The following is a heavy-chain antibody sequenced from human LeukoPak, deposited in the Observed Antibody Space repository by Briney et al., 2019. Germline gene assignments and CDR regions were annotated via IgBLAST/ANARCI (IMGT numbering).Heavy chain of an antibody. CDR1: GFTFGSYA. Sequence: GGSLRLSCVAPGFTFGSYAMSWVRQSPGMGLEWVASIKQDGSEKYYVDSVKGRFTISRDDAKNSVYLQMNSLRAEDTAVYYCARGRAAAGGYWGQGTLVTVSS. J-gene: IGHJ4*02. D-gene: IGHD6-13*01. V-gene: IGHV3-7*01. CDR3: ARGRAAAGGY. CDR2: IKQDGSEK.